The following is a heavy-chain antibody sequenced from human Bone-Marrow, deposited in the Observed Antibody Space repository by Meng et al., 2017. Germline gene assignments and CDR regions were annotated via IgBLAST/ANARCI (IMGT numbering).Heavy chain of an antibody. CDR3: ARDDRSYGVWY. D-gene: IGHD1-26*01. J-gene: IGHJ4*02. Sequence: QVQLQQSCRGEVKPSETLSLACAIPGDSVSSNTATWNWIRQSSSRGLEWLGRTYYRSKWYNDYAVSVKSRITINPDTTKNQFSLQLNSVTPEDTAVYYCARDDRSYGVWYWGQGTLVTVSS. CDR1: GDSVSSNTAT. V-gene: IGHV6-1*01. CDR2: TYYRSKWYN.